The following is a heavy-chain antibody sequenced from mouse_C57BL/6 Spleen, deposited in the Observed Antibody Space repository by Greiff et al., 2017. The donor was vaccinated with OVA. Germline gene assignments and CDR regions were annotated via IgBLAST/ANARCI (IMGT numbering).Heavy chain of an antibody. Sequence: VQLQQSGPGLVKPSQSLSLTCSVTGYSITSGYYWNWIRQFPGNKLEWMGYISYDGSNNYNPSLKNRISITRDTSKNQFFLKLNSVTTEDTATYYCARGWFAYWGQGTLDTVSA. CDR1: GYSITSGYY. V-gene: IGHV3-6*01. J-gene: IGHJ3*01. CDR2: ISYDGSN. CDR3: ARGWFAY.